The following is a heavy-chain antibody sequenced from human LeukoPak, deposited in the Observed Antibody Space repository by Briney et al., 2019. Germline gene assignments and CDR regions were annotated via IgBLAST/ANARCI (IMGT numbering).Heavy chain of an antibody. CDR1: GFTFSSYA. V-gene: IGHV3-7*01. J-gene: IGHJ4*02. Sequence: PGGSLRLSCAASGFTFSSYAMSWVRQAPGKGLECVANIKQDGSEKYYVDSVKGRFTISRDNAKNSLYLQMNSLRAEDTAVYYCARTEVWRYYFDYWGQGTLVTVSS. D-gene: IGHD1-14*01. CDR2: IKQDGSEK. CDR3: ARTEVWRYYFDY.